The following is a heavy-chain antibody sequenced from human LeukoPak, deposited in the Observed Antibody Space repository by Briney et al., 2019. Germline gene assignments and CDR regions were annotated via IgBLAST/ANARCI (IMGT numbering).Heavy chain of an antibody. CDR3: ARGTVAILRFLEWLSPDPPDY. D-gene: IGHD3-3*01. CDR1: GGSISSYY. V-gene: IGHV4-59*08. CDR2: IYYSGST. Sequence: SETLSLTCTVSGGSISSYYWSWIRQPPGKGLEWIGYIYYSGSTNYNPSLKSRVTISVDTSKNQFSLKLSSVTAADTAVYYCARGTVAILRFLEWLSPDPPDYWGQGTLVTVSS. J-gene: IGHJ4*02.